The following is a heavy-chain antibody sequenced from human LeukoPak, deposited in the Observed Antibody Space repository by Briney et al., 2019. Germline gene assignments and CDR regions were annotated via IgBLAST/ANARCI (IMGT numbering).Heavy chain of an antibody. V-gene: IGHV3-30-3*01. D-gene: IGHD3-22*01. CDR1: GFTFSSYA. CDR2: ISYDGSNK. Sequence: PGGSLRLSCSASGFTFSSYAMHWVRQAPGKGLEWVAVISYDGSNKYYADSVKGRFTISRDNSKNTLYLQMNSLRAEDTAVYYCARGTPYYYDSSGYYFDYWGQGTLVTVSS. CDR3: ARGTPYYYDSSGYYFDY. J-gene: IGHJ4*02.